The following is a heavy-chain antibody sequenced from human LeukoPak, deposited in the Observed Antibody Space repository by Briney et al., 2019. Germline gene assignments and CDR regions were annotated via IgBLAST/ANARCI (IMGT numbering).Heavy chain of an antibody. Sequence: ASVKVPCKVSGYTLTELSMHWVRQAPGKGLEWMGGFDPEDGETIYAQKFQGRVTMTEDTSTDTAYMELSSLRSEDTAVYYCATVWVPAAMGKRDLDYWGQGTLVTVSS. CDR2: FDPEDGET. J-gene: IGHJ4*02. CDR3: ATVWVPAAMGKRDLDY. V-gene: IGHV1-24*01. CDR1: GYTLTELS. D-gene: IGHD2-2*01.